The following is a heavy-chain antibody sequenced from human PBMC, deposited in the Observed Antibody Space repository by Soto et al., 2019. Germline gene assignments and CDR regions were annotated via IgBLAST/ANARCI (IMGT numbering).Heavy chain of an antibody. J-gene: IGHJ6*02. D-gene: IGHD1-7*01. CDR1: GGSISSGGYY. CDR3: ARSRLELHDYGLDG. Sequence: SETLSLTCTVSGGSISSGGYYWSWIRQHPGKGLEWIGYIYYSGSTYYNPSLKSRVTISVDTSKNQFSLKLSSVTAADTAVYYCARSRLELHDYGLDGWGQGTTVTVSS. V-gene: IGHV4-31*03. CDR2: IYYSGST.